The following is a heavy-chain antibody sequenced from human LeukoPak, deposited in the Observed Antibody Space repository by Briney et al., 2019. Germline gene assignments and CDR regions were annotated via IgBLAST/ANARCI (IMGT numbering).Heavy chain of an antibody. Sequence: GGSLRLSCVASGFTVSSNYMSWVHQAPGKGLEWVSVIYSGGSTYYADSVKGRFTISRDNSKNTLYLQMNSLRAEDTAVYYCARGGPAAGRFDYWGQGTLVTVSS. J-gene: IGHJ4*02. CDR3: ARGGPAAGRFDY. V-gene: IGHV3-66*01. D-gene: IGHD6-13*01. CDR2: IYSGGST. CDR1: GFTVSSNY.